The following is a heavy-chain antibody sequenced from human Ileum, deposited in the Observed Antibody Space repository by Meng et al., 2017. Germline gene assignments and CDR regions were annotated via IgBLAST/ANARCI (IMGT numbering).Heavy chain of an antibody. CDR1: GGSIGSAAYY. J-gene: IGHJ5*02. CDR2: ISQSGTT. CDR3: ATYGSGSTPPLDP. Sequence: QVQLQESGPGLVKVSQTLSLTCTVSGGSIGSAAYYWTWIRQHPAKGLEWIGEISQSGTTNYYPSLNSRVSISLDKANNHLSLTLTSVTAADTAVYYCATYGSGSTPPLDPWGQGILVTVSS. D-gene: IGHD3-10*01. V-gene: IGHV4-31*09.